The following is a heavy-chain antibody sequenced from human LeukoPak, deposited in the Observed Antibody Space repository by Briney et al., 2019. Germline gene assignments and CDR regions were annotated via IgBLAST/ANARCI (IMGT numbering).Heavy chain of an antibody. J-gene: IGHJ4*02. CDR3: ATTLGFCGGGSCHN. D-gene: IGHD2-15*01. CDR2: MYYSGSI. CDR1: GGSFSSSNYY. Sequence: SETLSLTCAVSGGSFSSSNYYWVWIRQPPSEGLEWIGSMYYSGSIFYNPSLKSRVTISINTSKNQFSLKVSSVTAADTAVYYCATTLGFCGGGSCHNWGQGTLVTVSS. V-gene: IGHV4-39*07.